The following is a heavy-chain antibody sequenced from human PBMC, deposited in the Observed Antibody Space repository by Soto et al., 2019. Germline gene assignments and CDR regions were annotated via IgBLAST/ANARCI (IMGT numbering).Heavy chain of an antibody. J-gene: IGHJ6*03. CDR1: GYTFTSYD. Sequence: ASVKVSYKASGYTFTSYDINWVRQATGQGLEWMGWMNPNSGNTGYAQKFQGRVTMTRNTSISTAYMELSSLRSEDTAVYYCARSGGEAARYYYYYYYMDVWGKGTTVTVSS. CDR3: ARSGGEAARYYYYYYYMDV. D-gene: IGHD6-6*01. V-gene: IGHV1-8*01. CDR2: MNPNSGNT.